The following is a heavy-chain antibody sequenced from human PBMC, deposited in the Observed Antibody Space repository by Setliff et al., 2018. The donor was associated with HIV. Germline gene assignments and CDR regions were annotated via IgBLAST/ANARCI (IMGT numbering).Heavy chain of an antibody. D-gene: IGHD3-3*01. J-gene: IGHJ4*02. CDR2: IDSSGAT. V-gene: IGHV4-61*09. Sequence: KASETLSLTCTVAGGAITSGDFYWSWIRQSAGKRLEWIGHIDSSGATNYNPSLKSRVTISVDTSMNQFSLRLTSVTAADTAAYFCARDVMEWFGSYFDRWGQGTLVTAPQ. CDR1: GGAITSGDFY. CDR3: ARDVMEWFGSYFDR.